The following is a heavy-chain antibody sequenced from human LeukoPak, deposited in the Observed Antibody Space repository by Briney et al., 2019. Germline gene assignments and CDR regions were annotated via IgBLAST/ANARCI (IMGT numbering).Heavy chain of an antibody. D-gene: IGHD1-26*01. V-gene: IGHV3-30-3*01. J-gene: IGHJ4*02. Sequence: GGSLRLSCAASGFTFSSYAMSWVRQAPGKGLEWVAAVTYDGSNKYYADSVKGRFTISRDNSKNTLYLQMNSLRAEDTAVYYCARGLLGAPTTYFDHWGQGTLVTVSS. CDR2: VTYDGSNK. CDR3: ARGLLGAPTTYFDH. CDR1: GFTFSSYA.